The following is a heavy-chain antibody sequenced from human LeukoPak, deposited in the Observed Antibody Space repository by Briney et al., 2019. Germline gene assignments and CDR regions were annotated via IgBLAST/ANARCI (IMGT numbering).Heavy chain of an antibody. CDR1: GFTSSSYA. Sequence: GGSLRLSCAASGFTSSSYAMSWVRQAPGKGLAWVSTISSGGTTCYADSVKGRFTISRDNSKNTLYLQMNSLRAEDTAIYYCAKDYITVAALSGDFDYWGQGTLVTVSS. CDR2: ISSGGTT. CDR3: AKDYITVAALSGDFDY. J-gene: IGHJ4*02. V-gene: IGHV3-23*01. D-gene: IGHD6-19*01.